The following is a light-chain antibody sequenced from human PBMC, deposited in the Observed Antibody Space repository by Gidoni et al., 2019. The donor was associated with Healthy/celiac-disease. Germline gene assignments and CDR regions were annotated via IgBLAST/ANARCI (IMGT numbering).Light chain of an antibody. V-gene: IGLV3-1*01. CDR2: QDS. J-gene: IGLJ2*01. CDR1: KLGDNY. Sequence: SYELTQPPSVSVSPGQTASITCSGDKLGDNYASWYQQKPGKAIVLVIYQDSKRTSGIPERFSGSNSGNTATLTISGTQAMDEADYYCQAWDSSTVVFGGGTKLTVL. CDR3: QAWDSSTVV.